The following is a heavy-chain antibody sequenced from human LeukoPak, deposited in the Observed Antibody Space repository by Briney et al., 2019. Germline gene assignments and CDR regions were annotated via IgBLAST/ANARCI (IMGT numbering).Heavy chain of an antibody. CDR3: ASDADYYGSGTNRGAFDI. V-gene: IGHV3-23*01. CDR2: ISGSGGST. D-gene: IGHD3-10*01. J-gene: IGHJ3*02. CDR1: GFTFSSYA. Sequence: GGSLRLSCAASGFTFSSYAMSWVRQAPGKGLEWVSAISGSGGSTYYADSVKGRFTISRDNSKNTLYLQMNSLRAEDTAVYYCASDADYYGSGTNRGAFDIWGQGTMVTVSS.